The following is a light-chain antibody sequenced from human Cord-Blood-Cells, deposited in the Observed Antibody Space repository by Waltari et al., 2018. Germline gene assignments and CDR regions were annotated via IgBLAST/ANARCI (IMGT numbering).Light chain of an antibody. V-gene: IGKV1-39*01. CDR2: AAS. J-gene: IGKJ2*01. CDR1: QSISSY. CDR3: QQSYSTPYT. Sequence: IQMTRPPPSLSASPRDRVTITCRASQSISSYLNWYQQKPGKAPKLLIYAASSLQSGVPSRFSGSGSGTDFTLTISSLQPEDFATYYCQQSYSTPYTFGQGTKLEIK.